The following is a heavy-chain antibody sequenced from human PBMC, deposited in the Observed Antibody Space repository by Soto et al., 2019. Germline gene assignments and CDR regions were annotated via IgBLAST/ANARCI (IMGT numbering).Heavy chain of an antibody. CDR1: GYSISSSNW. D-gene: IGHD2-2*01. CDR3: ARDAVVPAALQYYYYGMDV. CDR2: IYYSGTT. J-gene: IGHJ6*02. Sequence: PSETLSLTCAVSGYSISSSNWWGWIRQPPGKGLEWIGYIYYSGTTYYNPSLKSRVTISVDTSKNQFSLKLSSVTAADTAVYYCARDAVVPAALQYYYYGMDVWGQGTTLTVSS. V-gene: IGHV4-28*03.